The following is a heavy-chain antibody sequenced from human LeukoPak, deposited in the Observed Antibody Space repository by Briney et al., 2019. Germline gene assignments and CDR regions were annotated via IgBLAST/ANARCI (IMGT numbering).Heavy chain of an antibody. CDR1: GVTIRSHH. CDR2: IYYSGST. V-gene: IGHV4-59*11. J-gene: IGHJ5*02. Sequence: SETLTLTCTASGVTIRSHHWTWIAQPPGKGLKGIGYIYYSGSTNYNPSLKSRVTISVDTSKNQFSLKLSSVTAADTAVYYCARFVVNLGYNWFDPWGQETLVTVSS. D-gene: IGHD3-22*01. CDR3: ARFVVNLGYNWFDP.